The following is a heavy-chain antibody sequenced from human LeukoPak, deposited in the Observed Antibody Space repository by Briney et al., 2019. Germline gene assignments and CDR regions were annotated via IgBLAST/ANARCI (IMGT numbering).Heavy chain of an antibody. D-gene: IGHD4-11*01. Sequence: KPSETLSLTCTVSGYSISSGYYWGWIRQPPGKGLEWIGNMYHSGITYYNASLKSRVTISVDTSNNQFSLKLNSVTAADTAVYYCARRYSNSYFDFWGQGTLVTVSS. CDR2: MYHSGIT. V-gene: IGHV4-38-2*02. CDR1: GYSISSGYY. J-gene: IGHJ4*02. CDR3: ARRYSNSYFDF.